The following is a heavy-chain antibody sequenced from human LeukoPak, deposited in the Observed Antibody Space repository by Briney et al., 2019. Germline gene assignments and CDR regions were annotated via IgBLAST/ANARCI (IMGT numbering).Heavy chain of an antibody. J-gene: IGHJ4*02. D-gene: IGHD5-24*01. V-gene: IGHV1-69*05. CDR1: GGTFSSYT. CDR3: ASSAERWLQFYFDY. CDR2: IIPIFGTA. Sequence: LAASVKVSCKASGGTFSSYTISWVRQAPGQGLEWMGRIIPIFGTANYAQKFQGRVTITTDESTSTAYMELSSLRSEDTAVYYCASSAERWLQFYFDYWGQGTLVTVSS.